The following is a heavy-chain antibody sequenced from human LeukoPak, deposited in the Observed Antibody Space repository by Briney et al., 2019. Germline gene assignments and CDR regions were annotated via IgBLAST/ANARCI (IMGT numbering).Heavy chain of an antibody. CDR2: ISWQSNTR. J-gene: IGHJ6*02. CDR3: VKDRDFWSGLDV. V-gene: IGHV3-9*01. D-gene: IGHD3-3*01. Sequence: GGSLILSWAASGFFFDDYGMHGLRQAPGKGLEWVSGISWQSNTRKYADSVRGRFTISRDNAKNSLYLQMNSLKLEDTALYYCVKDRDFWSGLDVWGQGTMVTVS. CDR1: GFFFDDYG.